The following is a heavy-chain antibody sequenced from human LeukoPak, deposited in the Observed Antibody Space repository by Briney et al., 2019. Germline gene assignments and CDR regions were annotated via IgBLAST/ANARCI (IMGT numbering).Heavy chain of an antibody. CDR3: TRWFGELVYSAKMTSGV. J-gene: IGHJ2*01. V-gene: IGHV3-49*04. D-gene: IGHD3-10*01. CDR1: GFTFNDYA. CDR2: IRSKAYGGTT. Sequence: GGSLRLSCTASGFTFNDYAMSWVRQAPGKGLEWVGFIRSKAYGGTTAYAASVEGRFTISRDDSKSIAYLQMNSLKTEDTAVYYCTRWFGELVYSAKMTSGVRGRCSLVTVSS.